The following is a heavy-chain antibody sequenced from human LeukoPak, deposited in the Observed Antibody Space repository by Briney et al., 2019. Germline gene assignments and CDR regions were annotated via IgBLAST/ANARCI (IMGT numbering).Heavy chain of an antibody. CDR3: ARDAYYYGSGSYVDY. CDR2: IYYDGNNK. D-gene: IGHD3-10*01. J-gene: IGHJ4*02. V-gene: IGHV3-33*01. CDR1: GFTFSSYG. Sequence: PGGSLRLSCAASGFTFSSYGMHWVRQAPGKGLEWVAVIYYDGNNKFYADSVKGRFTISRDNSKNTLYLQMNSLRAKDTAVYYCARDAYYYGSGSYVDYWGQGTLVTVSS.